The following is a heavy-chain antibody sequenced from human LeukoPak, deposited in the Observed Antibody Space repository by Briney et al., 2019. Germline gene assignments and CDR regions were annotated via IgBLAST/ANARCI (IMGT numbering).Heavy chain of an antibody. D-gene: IGHD6-25*01. V-gene: IGHV4-34*01. CDR2: INHSGST. CDR3: ASGGRHAFDI. Sequence: PSETLSLTCAVYGGSFSGYYWSWIRQPPGKGLEWIGEINHSGSTNYNPSLKSRVTISVDTSKNQFSLKLSSVTAADTAVYYCASGGRHAFDIWGQGTMVTVSS. CDR1: GGSFSGYY. J-gene: IGHJ3*02.